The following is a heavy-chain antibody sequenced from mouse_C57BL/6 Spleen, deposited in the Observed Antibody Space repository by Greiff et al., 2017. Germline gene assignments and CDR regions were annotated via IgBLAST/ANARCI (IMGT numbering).Heavy chain of an antibody. D-gene: IGHD2-4*01. V-gene: IGHV1-81*01. CDR2: IYPRSGNT. CDR3: ARYAYDYDGTWFAY. J-gene: IGHJ3*01. Sequence: QVQLKESGAELARPGASVKLSCKASGYTFTSYGISWVKQRTGQGLEWIGEIYPRSGNTYYNAKFKGKATLTADKSSSTAYMELRSLTSEDSAVYFCARYAYDYDGTWFAYWGQGTLVTVSA. CDR1: GYTFTSYG.